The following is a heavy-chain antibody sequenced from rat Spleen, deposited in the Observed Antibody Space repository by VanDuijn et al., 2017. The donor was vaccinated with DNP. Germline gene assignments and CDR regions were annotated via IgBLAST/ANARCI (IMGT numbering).Heavy chain of an antibody. CDR1: GFTFSADY. D-gene: IGHD4-3*01. Sequence: EVQLVESGGGLVQPGRSLKLACAASGFTFSADYLAWVRQAPAKGVEWVAYLGSAAYAPYYGDSVKGRFTISRDNAKSTLYLQMNSLRSEDMATYYCVRWNSGHFDYWGQGVMVTVSS. CDR2: LGSAAYAP. V-gene: IGHV5-22*01. J-gene: IGHJ2*01. CDR3: VRWNSGHFDY.